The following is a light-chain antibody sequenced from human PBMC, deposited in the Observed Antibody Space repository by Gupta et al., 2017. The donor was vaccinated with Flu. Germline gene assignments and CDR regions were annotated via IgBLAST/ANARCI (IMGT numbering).Light chain of an antibody. Sequence: LGERATINCRSSQSLLFNSNSKNYLAWYQQKPGQPPKLLIYWASTRESGVPDRFNGSGSGTDFTLTISSLQAEDVAVYYCQQYYDTLALTFGGGTKVEIK. CDR3: QQYYDTLALT. CDR2: WAS. J-gene: IGKJ4*01. CDR1: QSLLFNSNSKNY. V-gene: IGKV4-1*01.